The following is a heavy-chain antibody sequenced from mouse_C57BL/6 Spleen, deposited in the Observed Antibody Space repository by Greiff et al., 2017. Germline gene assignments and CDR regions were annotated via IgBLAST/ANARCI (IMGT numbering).Heavy chain of an antibody. CDR1: GYTFTSYW. J-gene: IGHJ1*03. CDR2: IHPNSGST. V-gene: IGHV1-64*01. Sequence: QVQLQQPGAELVKPGASVKLSCKASGYTFTSYWMHWVKQRPGQGLEWIGMIHPNSGSTNYNEKFKSKATLTVDKSSSTAYMQLSSLTSEGSAVYYCARYTDWYFDVWGTGTTVTVSS. CDR3: ARYTDWYFDV.